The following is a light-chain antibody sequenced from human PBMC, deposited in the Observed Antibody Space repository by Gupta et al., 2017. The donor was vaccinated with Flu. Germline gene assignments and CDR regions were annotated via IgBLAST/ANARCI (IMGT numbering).Light chain of an antibody. CDR1: QSIGSS. CDR3: QQSSSLPNS. Sequence: IVLTQYPDFQSVTPKEKVTITCRASQSIGSSLNWYQQKPDQSPKLLIKYASQSCSGVPSRFSGSGSGTDFTLTINSLEAEDAATYYCQQSSSLPNSFGQGTKLEIK. J-gene: IGKJ2*03. CDR2: YAS. V-gene: IGKV6-21*01.